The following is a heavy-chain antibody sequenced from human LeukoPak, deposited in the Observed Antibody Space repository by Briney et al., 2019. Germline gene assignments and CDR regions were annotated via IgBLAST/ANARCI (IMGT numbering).Heavy chain of an antibody. CDR2: TYTSGST. CDR1: GGSLSSYY. Sequence: SETLSLTCTVSGGSLSSYYWNWIRQPAGKGLEWLGRTYTSGSTNYNPSLKSRVTMSVDTSKNQFSLKLSSVTAADTAVYYCARSDGYGLVGIWGQGTMVTVSS. V-gene: IGHV4-4*07. D-gene: IGHD3-10*01. J-gene: IGHJ3*02. CDR3: ARSDGYGLVGI.